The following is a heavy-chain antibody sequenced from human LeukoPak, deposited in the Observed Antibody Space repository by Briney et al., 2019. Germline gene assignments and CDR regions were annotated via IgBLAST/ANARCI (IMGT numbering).Heavy chain of an antibody. Sequence: SETLSLTCTVSGGSISSGGYYWSWIRQHPGKGLEWIGYIYYSGSTYYNPSLKSRVTISVDTSKNQFSLRLSSVTAADTAVYFCAKTPQGTHFDYWGQGTLVTVSS. CDR3: AKTPQGTHFDY. CDR1: GGSISSGGYY. J-gene: IGHJ4*02. V-gene: IGHV4-31*03. D-gene: IGHD1-14*01. CDR2: IYYSGST.